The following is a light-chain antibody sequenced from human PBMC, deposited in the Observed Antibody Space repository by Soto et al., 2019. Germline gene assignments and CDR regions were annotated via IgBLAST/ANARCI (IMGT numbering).Light chain of an antibody. CDR3: QQFNDFPLS. CDR2: DAS. CDR1: QDISSA. Sequence: IQLTQSPSSLSASVGDRVTITCRAGQDISSALAWYQQKPGKAPKLLLYDASSLDAGVPSRFSGSGSGTDFTLSITILRPEDFATYYCQQFNDFPLSVGGGIKVQIK. J-gene: IGKJ4*01. V-gene: IGKV1D-13*01.